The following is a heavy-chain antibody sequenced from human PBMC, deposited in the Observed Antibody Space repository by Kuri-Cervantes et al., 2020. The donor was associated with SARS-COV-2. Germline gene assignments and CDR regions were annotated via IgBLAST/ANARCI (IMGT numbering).Heavy chain of an antibody. Sequence: GASLRLSCAASGFTFNTCAMHWVRQAPGKGLEWVAMVSSDGTNQSYADSVKGRFTISRDNSKNTLHLQIISLRTEDTGVFYCARARVGVFDFWGQGALVTVSS. CDR1: GFTFNTCA. CDR3: ARARVGVFDF. CDR2: VSSDGTNQ. J-gene: IGHJ4*02. V-gene: IGHV3-30*04. D-gene: IGHD2-21*01.